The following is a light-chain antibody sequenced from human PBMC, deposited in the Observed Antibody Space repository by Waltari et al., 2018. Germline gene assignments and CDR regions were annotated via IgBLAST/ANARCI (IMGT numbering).Light chain of an antibody. Sequence: SSELTQDPAVSVALRQTVTITCQGHSLSSLSASWYQQRPGQAPLLVIYGQNVRPSGIPDRFSGSTSGNTASLTITGAQAEDEADYYCYSRDSTTNHPLFGGGTKLTVL. J-gene: IGLJ3*02. CDR1: SLSSLS. V-gene: IGLV3-19*01. CDR2: GQN. CDR3: YSRDSTTNHPL.